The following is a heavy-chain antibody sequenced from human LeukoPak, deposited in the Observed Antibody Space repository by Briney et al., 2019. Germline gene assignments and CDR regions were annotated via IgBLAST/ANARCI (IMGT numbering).Heavy chain of an antibody. CDR2: IRYDGSNK. D-gene: IGHD6-19*01. CDR3: AKLQQWLADDAFDI. J-gene: IGHJ3*02. V-gene: IGHV3-30*02. CDR1: GFTFSSYG. Sequence: GGSLRLSCAASGFTFSSYGMHWVRQAPGKGLEWVAFIRYDGSNKYYADSVKGRFTISRDNSKNTLYLQMNSLRAEDTAVYYCAKLQQWLADDAFDIWGQGTMVTVSS.